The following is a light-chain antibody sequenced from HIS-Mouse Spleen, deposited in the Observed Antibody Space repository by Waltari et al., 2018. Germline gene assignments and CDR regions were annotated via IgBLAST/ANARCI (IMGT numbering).Light chain of an antibody. V-gene: IGLV3-10*01. Sequence: SYELTQPPSVSVSPGQTARITCSGDSLPKKSAYLYQQKSGQAPVLVSYEDSKRPPGIPERFSGSSSGTMATLTISGAQVEDEADYYCYSTDSSGNHRVFGGGTKLTVL. J-gene: IGLJ2*01. CDR1: SLPKKS. CDR2: EDS. CDR3: YSTDSSGNHRV.